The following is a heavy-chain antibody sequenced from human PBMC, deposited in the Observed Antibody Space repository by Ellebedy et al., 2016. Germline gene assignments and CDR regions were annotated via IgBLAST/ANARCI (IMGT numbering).Heavy chain of an antibody. Sequence: SETLSLTCTVSGGSINSSSFYWGWIRQPPGKGLEWIGSIYHRGNTYYNPSLKSRVTISIDTSKSQFSLKLTSVTAADTAVYFCSRDDNGDHNYFDYWGQGTLVTVSP. CDR1: GGSINSSSFY. V-gene: IGHV4-39*07. CDR3: SRDDNGDHNYFDY. D-gene: IGHD4-17*01. J-gene: IGHJ4*02. CDR2: IYHRGNT.